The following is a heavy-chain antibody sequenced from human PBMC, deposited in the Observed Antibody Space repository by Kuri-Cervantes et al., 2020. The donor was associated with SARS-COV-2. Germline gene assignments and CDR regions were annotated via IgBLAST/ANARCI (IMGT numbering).Heavy chain of an antibody. Sequence: GESLKISCAASGFTFSSYWMHWVRQAPGKGLEWVTFISSDGKSKKCMASGKGRFTISRDNSQNTLHLQMKSLRDEDTAIYYCAKDRAGVHDFWGQGTLVTVSS. CDR3: AKDRAGVHDF. J-gene: IGHJ4*02. D-gene: IGHD2-21*01. V-gene: IGHV3-30*18. CDR2: ISSDGKSK. CDR1: GFTFSSYW.